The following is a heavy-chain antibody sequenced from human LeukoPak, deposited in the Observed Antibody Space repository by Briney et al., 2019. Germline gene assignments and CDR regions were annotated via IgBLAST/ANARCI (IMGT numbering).Heavy chain of an antibody. CDR1: GFTVSSNY. D-gene: IGHD2-2*01. CDR2: IYSGGST. Sequence: GGSLRLSCAASGFTVSSNYMSWVRQAPGKGLEWVSVIYSGGSTYYADSVKGRFTISRDNSKNTLYLQMNSLRAEDTAVYYCARDSDHCSSTSCYLADAFDIWGQGTMVTVSS. CDR3: ARDSDHCSSTSCYLADAFDI. V-gene: IGHV3-66*01. J-gene: IGHJ3*02.